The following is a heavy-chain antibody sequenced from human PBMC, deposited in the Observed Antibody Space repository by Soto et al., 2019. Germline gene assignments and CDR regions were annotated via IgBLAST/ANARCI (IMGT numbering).Heavy chain of an antibody. J-gene: IGHJ6*02. CDR2: IIPIFGTA. Sequence: QVQLVQSGAEVKKPGSSVKVSCKASGGTFSSYAITWVRQAPGQGLEWMVGIIPIFGTANYAQKFQGRVTITADESTSTAYMELSSLRSEDTAVYYCASNNEPYSGSPLGYYYGMDVWGQGTTVTVSS. CDR1: GGTFSSYA. V-gene: IGHV1-69*12. CDR3: ASNNEPYSGSPLGYYYGMDV. D-gene: IGHD1-26*01.